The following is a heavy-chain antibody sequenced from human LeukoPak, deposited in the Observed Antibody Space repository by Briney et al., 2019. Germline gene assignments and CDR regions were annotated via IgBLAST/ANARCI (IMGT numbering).Heavy chain of an antibody. CDR2: VIPIFGTA. CDR1: GGPFSSYA. J-gene: IGHJ4*02. D-gene: IGHD5-18*01. Sequence: ASVKVSCKASGGPFSSYAISWVRQAPGQGLEWMGGVIPIFGTANYAQKFQGRVTITTDESTSTAYMELSSLRSEDTAVYYCASQASYGYAFDYWGQGTLVTVSS. V-gene: IGHV1-69*05. CDR3: ASQASYGYAFDY.